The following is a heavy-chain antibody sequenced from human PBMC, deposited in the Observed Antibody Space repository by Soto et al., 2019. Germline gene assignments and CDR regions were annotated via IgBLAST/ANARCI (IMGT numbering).Heavy chain of an antibody. V-gene: IGHV1-2*04. Sequence: ASVKVSCKASGYTFTNYGISWVRQAPGQGLEWMGWINPNSGGTNYAQKFQGWVTMTRDTSISTAYMELSRLRSDDTAVYYCARDDYYYGMDVWGQGTTVTVSS. CDR2: INPNSGGT. CDR1: GYTFTNYG. J-gene: IGHJ6*02. CDR3: ARDDYYYGMDV.